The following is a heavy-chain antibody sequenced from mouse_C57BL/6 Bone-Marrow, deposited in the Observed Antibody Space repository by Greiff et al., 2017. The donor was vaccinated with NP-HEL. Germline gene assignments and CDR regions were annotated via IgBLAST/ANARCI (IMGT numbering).Heavy chain of an antibody. CDR1: GFTLSSYG. D-gene: IGHD3-2*02. CDR3: ARHLDSSDY. Sequence: EVKLVESGGDLVKPGGSLKLSCAASGFTLSSYGMSWVRQTPDKRLEWVATISSGGSYTYYPDSVKGRFTISRDNAKNTLYLQMSSLKSEDTAMYYCARHLDSSDYWGQGTTLTFSS. V-gene: IGHV5-6*01. CDR2: ISSGGSYT. J-gene: IGHJ2*01.